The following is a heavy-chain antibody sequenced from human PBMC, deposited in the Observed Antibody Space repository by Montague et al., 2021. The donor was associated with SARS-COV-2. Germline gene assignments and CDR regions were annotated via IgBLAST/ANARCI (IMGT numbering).Heavy chain of an antibody. CDR2: MYTTGST. J-gene: IGHJ6*02. D-gene: IGHD4-11*01. V-gene: IGHV4-61*02. CDR1: GGSISSGSYY. Sequence: TLSLTCNVSGGSISSGSYYWSWIRQPAGKGLEWIGRMYTTGSTYYNPSLKSRVTISVDTSKNQFSLKLGSVTAADTAVYYCARHLRVTTVTSHMYHYVMDVWGQGTTVTVSS. CDR3: ARHLRVTTVTSHMYHYVMDV.